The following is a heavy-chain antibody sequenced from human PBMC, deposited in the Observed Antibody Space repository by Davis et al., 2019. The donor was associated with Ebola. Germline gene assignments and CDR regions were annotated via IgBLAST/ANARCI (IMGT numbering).Heavy chain of an antibody. CDR2: IYYSGST. V-gene: IGHV4-59*01. J-gene: IGHJ4*02. CDR3: ARGGIAVDGPDY. CDR1: GGSISSYY. D-gene: IGHD6-19*01. Sequence: MPSETLSLTCTVSGGSISSYYWSWIRQPPGKGLEWIGYIYYSGSTNYNPSLKSRVTISVDTSKNQFSLKLSSVTAADTAVYYCARGGIAVDGPDYWGQGTLVTVSS.